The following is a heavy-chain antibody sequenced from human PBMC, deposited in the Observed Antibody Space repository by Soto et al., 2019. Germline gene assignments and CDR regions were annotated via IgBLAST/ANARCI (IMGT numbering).Heavy chain of an antibody. D-gene: IGHD4-17*01. Sequence: ASVKASCKASGYTFTGYYMHWVRQAPGQGLEWMGWINPNSGGTNYAQKFQGRVTMTRDTSISTAYMELSRLRSDDTAVYYCARDLDYGDYEYYFDYWGQGTLVTVSS. CDR3: ARDLDYGDYEYYFDY. J-gene: IGHJ4*02. V-gene: IGHV1-2*02. CDR1: GYTFTGYY. CDR2: INPNSGGT.